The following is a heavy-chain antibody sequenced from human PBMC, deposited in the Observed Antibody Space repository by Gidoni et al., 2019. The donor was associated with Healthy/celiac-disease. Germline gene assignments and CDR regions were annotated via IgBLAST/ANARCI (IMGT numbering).Heavy chain of an antibody. CDR3: ARENPPWLPQIGLDY. CDR2: IYYSGST. V-gene: IGHV4-59*01. J-gene: IGHJ4*02. CDR1: GGSISSYY. Sequence: QVQLQESGPGLVKPSETLSLTCTVSGGSISSYYWSWIRQPPGKGLEWIGYIYYSGSTNYNPSLKSRVTISVDTSKNQFSLKLSSVTAADTAVYYCARENPPWLPQIGLDYWGQGTLVTVSS. D-gene: IGHD5-12*01.